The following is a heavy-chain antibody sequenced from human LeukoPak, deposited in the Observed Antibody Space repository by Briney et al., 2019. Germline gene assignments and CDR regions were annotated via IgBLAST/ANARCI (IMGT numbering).Heavy chain of an antibody. CDR3: ASQSRVEASYYYYMDV. CDR2: INPNSGGT. V-gene: IGHV1-2*02. Sequence: ASVKVSCKASGYTFTGSYMHWVRQAPGQGLEWMGWINPNSGGTNYAQKFQGRVTMTRDTSISTAYMELSRLRSDDTVVYYCASQSRVEASYYYYMDVWGKGTTVTVSS. J-gene: IGHJ6*03. CDR1: GYTFTGSY.